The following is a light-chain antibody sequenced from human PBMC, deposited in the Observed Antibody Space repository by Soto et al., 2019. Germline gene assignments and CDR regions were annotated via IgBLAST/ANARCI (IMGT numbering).Light chain of an antibody. Sequence: DIQMTQSPSTLSASVGVRVTITCRAIQSSSAWLAWYQQKPGKVPKLLIQKASSLESGVPSRFSGSGSGTECTLTINSVQPEDFATDHFQQYNTFPWTFGQATKVEIK. J-gene: IGKJ1*01. CDR3: QQYNTFPWT. CDR2: KAS. CDR1: QSSSAW. V-gene: IGKV1-5*03.